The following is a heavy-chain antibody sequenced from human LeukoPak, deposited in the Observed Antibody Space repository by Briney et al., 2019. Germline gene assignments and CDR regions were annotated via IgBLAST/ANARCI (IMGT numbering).Heavy chain of an antibody. CDR1: GFTFSSYA. CDR3: AKAISVTTSGDAFDI. V-gene: IGHV3-23*01. D-gene: IGHD4-17*01. CDR2: ISGSGGST. J-gene: IGHJ3*02. Sequence: GGSLRLSCAASGFTFSSYAMSWVRRAPGKGLEWVSAISGSGGSTYYADSVKGRFTISRDNSKNTLYLQMNSLRAEDTAVYYCAKAISVTTSGDAFDIWGQGKMVTVSS.